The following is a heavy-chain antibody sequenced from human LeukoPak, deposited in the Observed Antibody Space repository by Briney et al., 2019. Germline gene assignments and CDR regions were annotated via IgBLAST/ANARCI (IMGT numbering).Heavy chain of an antibody. CDR2: INPNSGGT. Sequence: ASVKVSCKASGYTFTGYYMHWVRQAPGQGLEWMGWINPNSGGTNYAQKFQGRVTMATDTSTSTAYMELSLRSDDTAVYYCARTSHYVDIAATIPYGIYYFDYWGQGTLVTVSS. CDR3: ARTSHYVDIAATIPYGIYYFDY. D-gene: IGHD5-12*01. J-gene: IGHJ4*02. CDR1: GYTFTGYY. V-gene: IGHV1-2*02.